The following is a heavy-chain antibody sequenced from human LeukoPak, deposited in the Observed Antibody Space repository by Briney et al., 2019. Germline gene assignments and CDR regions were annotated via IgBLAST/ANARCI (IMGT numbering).Heavy chain of an antibody. CDR1: GFTFSDYY. Sequence: GRSLRLSCAASGFTFSDYYMSWIRQAPGKGLEWVSYISSSGSTIYYADSVKGRFTISRDNAKNSLYLQMNSLGAEDTAVYYCARDYYDSSGYDGYFQHWGQGTLVTVSS. D-gene: IGHD3-22*01. J-gene: IGHJ1*01. CDR2: ISSSGSTI. V-gene: IGHV3-11*04. CDR3: ARDYYDSSGYDGYFQH.